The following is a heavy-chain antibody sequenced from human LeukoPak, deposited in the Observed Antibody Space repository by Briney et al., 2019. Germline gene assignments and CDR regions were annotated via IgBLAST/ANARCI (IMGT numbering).Heavy chain of an antibody. CDR3: ARDTHVAMDV. CDR2: TRDKAKSYTT. D-gene: IGHD2-21*01. J-gene: IGHJ6*04. V-gene: IGHV3-72*01. CDR1: GFTFSSYG. Sequence: PGGSLRLSCAASGFTFSSYGMHWVRQAPGKGLEWVGRTRDKAKSYTTEYAASVKGRFTVTRDDSKNSLSLQMNNVKTEDTAVYYCARDTHVAMDVWGKGTTVTVSS.